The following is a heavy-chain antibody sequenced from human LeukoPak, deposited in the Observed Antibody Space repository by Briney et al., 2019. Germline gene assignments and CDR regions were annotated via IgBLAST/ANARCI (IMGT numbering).Heavy chain of an antibody. Sequence: SETLSLTCTVSGGSISSSSYYWGWIRQPPGKGLEWIGSIYHSGSTYYNPSLKSRVTISVDTSKNQFSLKLSSVTAADTAVYYCARGQTWIQPLGDWGQGTLITVSS. CDR3: ARGQTWIQPLGD. D-gene: IGHD5-18*01. CDR1: GGSISSSSYY. J-gene: IGHJ4*02. V-gene: IGHV4-39*07. CDR2: IYHSGST.